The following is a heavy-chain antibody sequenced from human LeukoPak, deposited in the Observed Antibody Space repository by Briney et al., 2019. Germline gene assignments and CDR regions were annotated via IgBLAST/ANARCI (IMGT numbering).Heavy chain of an antibody. CDR2: MNPKSGAT. J-gene: IGHJ6*03. Sequence: ASVKVSCKASGYTFTSYAMNWVRQAPGQGLEWMGWMNPKSGATDYARKFQGRVTMTRDTSISTAYMELTRLRSDDTAGYFCARGSDYDDYFYMDFWGRGTTVTVSS. V-gene: IGHV1-2*02. CDR1: GYTFTSYA. CDR3: ARGSDYDDYFYMDF.